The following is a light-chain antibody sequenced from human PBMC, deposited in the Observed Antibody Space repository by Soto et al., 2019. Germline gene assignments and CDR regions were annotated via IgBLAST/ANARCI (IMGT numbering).Light chain of an antibody. V-gene: IGKV3-20*01. J-gene: IGKJ1*01. CDR3: QQYGSSPRP. Sequence: EIVMTLSPATLSVSPGERATLSCRASQSISSNLAWYQQKPGQAPRLLIHGASSRATGISDRFTGSGSGTDFTLTITTLEPEDFAVYYCQQYGSSPRPFGLGTKVDIK. CDR1: QSISSN. CDR2: GAS.